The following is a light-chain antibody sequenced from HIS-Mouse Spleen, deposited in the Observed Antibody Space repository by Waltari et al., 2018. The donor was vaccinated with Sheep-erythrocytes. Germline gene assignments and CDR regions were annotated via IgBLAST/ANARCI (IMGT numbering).Light chain of an antibody. CDR3: MQALQTPRT. Sequence: SPLSLPVTPGEPASISCRSSQSLLHSNGYNYLDWYLQKPGQSPQLLIYLGSNRASGVPDRFSGSGSGTDFTLKISRVEAEDVGVYYCMQALQTPRTFGQGTKLEIK. CDR2: LGS. V-gene: IGKV2-28*01. J-gene: IGKJ2*01. CDR1: QSLLHSNGYNY.